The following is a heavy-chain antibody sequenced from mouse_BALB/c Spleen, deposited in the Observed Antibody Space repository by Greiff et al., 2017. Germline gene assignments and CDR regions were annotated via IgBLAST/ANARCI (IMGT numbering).Heavy chain of an antibody. J-gene: IGHJ4*01. CDR1: GYSITSGYY. CDR2: ISYDGSN. Sequence: EVQRVESGPGLVKPSQSLSLTCSVTGYSITSGYYWNWIRQFPGNKLEWMGYISYDGSNNYNPSLKNRISITRDTSKNQFFLKLNSVTTEDTATYYCARDYGKDYAMDYWGQGTSVTVSS. V-gene: IGHV3-6*02. D-gene: IGHD2-1*01. CDR3: ARDYGKDYAMDY.